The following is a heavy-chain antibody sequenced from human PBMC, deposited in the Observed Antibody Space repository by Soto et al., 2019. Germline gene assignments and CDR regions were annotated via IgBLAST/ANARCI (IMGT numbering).Heavy chain of an antibody. J-gene: IGHJ5*02. CDR3: ARALTATMHPPSSYH. CDR1: GYSFTDYW. V-gene: IGHV5-51*01. Sequence: PGESLKISCRGSGYSFTDYWIGWVRHMPGKGLEWMGIIYPGDSDTRYSPSFQGQVAISADNSISTAYLHWTSLRASDTAMYYCARALTATMHPPSSYHCGQGILRTLS. CDR2: IYPGDSDT. D-gene: IGHD2-21*02.